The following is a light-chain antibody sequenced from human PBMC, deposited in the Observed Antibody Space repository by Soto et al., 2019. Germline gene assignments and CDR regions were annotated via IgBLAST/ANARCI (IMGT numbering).Light chain of an antibody. CDR1: QSISSY. V-gene: IGKV1-39*01. CDR3: QQSYSTPRT. J-gene: IGKJ2*01. Sequence: DIQMTQSPSSLSASVGDRVTIPCRASQSISSYLNWYQQKPGKAPKLLIYAASSLQSGVPARFSGSGSGTEFTLTISSLQPEDFATYYGQQSYSTPRTFGQGTKLEIK. CDR2: AAS.